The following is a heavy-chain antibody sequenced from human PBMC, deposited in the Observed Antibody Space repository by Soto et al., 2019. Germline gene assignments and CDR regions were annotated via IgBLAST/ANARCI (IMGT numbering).Heavy chain of an antibody. D-gene: IGHD6-19*01. CDR2: ISYDGSNK. CDR3: ARSDVPAKWGIAVADNAFDI. J-gene: IGHJ3*02. CDR1: GFTFSSYA. Sequence: GGSLRLSCAASGFTFSSYAMHWVRQAPGKGLEWVAVISYDGSNKYYADSVKGRFTISRDNSKNTLYLQMNSLRAEDTAVYYCARSDVPAKWGIAVADNAFDIWGQGTMVTVSS. V-gene: IGHV3-30-3*01.